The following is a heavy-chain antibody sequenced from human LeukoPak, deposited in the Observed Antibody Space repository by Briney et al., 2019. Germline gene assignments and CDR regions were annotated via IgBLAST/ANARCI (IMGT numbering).Heavy chain of an antibody. CDR3: ARDRGDFWCGTNGMDV. CDR2: ISSSGSTI. J-gene: IGHJ6*02. V-gene: IGHV3-11*01. Sequence: GGSLRLSCAASGFTFSDYYMSWIRQAPGKGLEWVSYISSSGSTIYYADSVKGRFTISRDNAKNSLYLQMNSLRAEDTAVYYCARDRGDFWCGTNGMDVWGQGTTVTVSS. D-gene: IGHD3-3*01. CDR1: GFTFSDYY.